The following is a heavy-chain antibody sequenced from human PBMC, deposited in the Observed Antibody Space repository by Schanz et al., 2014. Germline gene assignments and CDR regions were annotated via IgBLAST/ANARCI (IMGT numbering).Heavy chain of an antibody. Sequence: VQLVESGGGVVQPGRSLRLSCTGSRFTISRNPIHWVRQAPGKGLEWVAFIRYDGSSKYYADSVKARFTISRDNSKNTLYLQMNSLRSEDTAVYYCAKDVDFWSGYYLDYWGQGTLVTVSS. CDR1: RFTISRNP. D-gene: IGHD3-3*01. CDR2: IRYDGSSK. J-gene: IGHJ4*02. V-gene: IGHV3-30*02. CDR3: AKDVDFWSGYYLDY.